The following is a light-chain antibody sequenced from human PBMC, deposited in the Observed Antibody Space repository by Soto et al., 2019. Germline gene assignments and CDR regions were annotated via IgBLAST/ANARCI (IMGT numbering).Light chain of an antibody. V-gene: IGKV1-33*01. J-gene: IGKJ5*01. Sequence: IRMTHSPSSLSASTGDIVTITCRASQGISSYLAWYQQKPGKAPQLLIYDASNLETGVQSRFSGGGSGTDFTFTIRSLQPEDIATYYCKQYDNLITFGQGTRLEIK. CDR1: QGISSY. CDR3: KQYDNLIT. CDR2: DAS.